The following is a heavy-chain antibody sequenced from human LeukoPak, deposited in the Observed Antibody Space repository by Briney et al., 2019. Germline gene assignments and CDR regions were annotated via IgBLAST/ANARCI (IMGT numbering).Heavy chain of an antibody. J-gene: IGHJ4*02. V-gene: IGHV4-59*01. CDR1: GGSISSYY. CDR2: IYYSGST. D-gene: IGHD3-9*01. CDR3: ARVGYDILTGYVFDY. Sequence: SETLSLTCTVSGGSISSYYWSWIRQPPRKGLEWIGYIYYSGSTNYNPSLKSRVTISVDTSKNQFSLKLSSVTAADTAVYYCARVGYDILTGYVFDYWGQGTLVTVSS.